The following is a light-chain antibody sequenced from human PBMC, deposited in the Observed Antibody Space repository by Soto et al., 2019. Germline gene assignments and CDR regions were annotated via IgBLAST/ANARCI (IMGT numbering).Light chain of an antibody. CDR1: QSIRSW. CDR2: DAS. CDR3: QQDSNWPPCT. J-gene: IGKJ4*01. V-gene: IGKV3-11*01. Sequence: EILLTQSPSTLSVSLGDRVTISCRASQSIRSWLAWYQQKPGQAPKLLIYDASIWATGIPARFRGSGSGTDFTLTISSLQPEDCAGYYCQQDSNWPPCTFGGGHKVEIK.